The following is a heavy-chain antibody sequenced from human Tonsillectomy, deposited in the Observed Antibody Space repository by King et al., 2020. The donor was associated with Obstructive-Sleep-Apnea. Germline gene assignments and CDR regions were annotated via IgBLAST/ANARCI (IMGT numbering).Heavy chain of an antibody. CDR3: ARDQWLVPGDY. J-gene: IGHJ4*02. Sequence: VQLVESGGGVVQPGRSLRLSCAASGFTFSSYAMHWVRQAPGKGLEGVAVISYDGSNKYYADSVKGRFTISRDNSKNTLYLQMNSLRAEDTAVYYCARDQWLVPGDYWGQGTLVTVSS. CDR2: ISYDGSNK. CDR1: GFTFSSYA. V-gene: IGHV3-30-3*01. D-gene: IGHD6-19*01.